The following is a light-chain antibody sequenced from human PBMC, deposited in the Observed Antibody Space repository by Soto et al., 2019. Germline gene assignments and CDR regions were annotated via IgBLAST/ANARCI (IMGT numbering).Light chain of an antibody. CDR2: KAS. Sequence: DIQMTQSPSTLSASVGDRVTITCRASQSISSWLAWYQQKPGKAPKLLIYKASSVASGVPSRFSGSGSATEFTLTISSLQPDDFATYYCQQYNSYWAFGQGTKVEIK. V-gene: IGKV1-5*03. CDR3: QQYNSYWA. CDR1: QSISSW. J-gene: IGKJ1*01.